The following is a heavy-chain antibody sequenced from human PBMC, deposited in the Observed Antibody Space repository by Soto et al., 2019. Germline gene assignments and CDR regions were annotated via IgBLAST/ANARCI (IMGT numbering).Heavy chain of an antibody. J-gene: IGHJ1*01. D-gene: IGHD3-22*01. Sequence: QVQLQQWGAGLLKPSETLSLTCAVYGGSFSGYYWSWIRQPPGKGLEWIGEINHSGSTNYNPSLKSRVAISADTSKNQFSLKLRSVTAADTAVYYCARYLTHDSSGTTEHWGQGTLVTVSS. CDR1: GGSFSGYY. CDR3: ARYLTHDSSGTTEH. V-gene: IGHV4-34*01. CDR2: INHSGST.